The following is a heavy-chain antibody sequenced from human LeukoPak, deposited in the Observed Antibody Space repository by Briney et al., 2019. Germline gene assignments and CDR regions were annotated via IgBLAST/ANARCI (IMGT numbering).Heavy chain of an antibody. J-gene: IGHJ4*02. CDR3: ARSNQADDY. D-gene: IGHD1-14*01. V-gene: IGHV3-74*01. CDR2: INPGGSSI. Sequence: PGGSLRLSCAASGFTFSSYWMHWVRQVPGKGLVWVARINPGGSSITYADPVKGRFTISRDNAMNTLYLQMDSLRAEDTGVYYCARSNQADDYWGQGTLVTVSS. CDR1: GFTFSSYW.